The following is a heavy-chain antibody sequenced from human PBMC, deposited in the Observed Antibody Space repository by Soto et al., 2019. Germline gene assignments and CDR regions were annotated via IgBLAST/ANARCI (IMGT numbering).Heavy chain of an antibody. J-gene: IGHJ4*02. CDR1: GGSISSYY. D-gene: IGHD1-26*01. Sequence: SETLSLTCTVSGGSISSYYWSWIRQPPGKGLEWIGYIYYSGSTNYNPSLKSRVTISVDTSKNQFSLKVNSVTAADTAVYYCARGRVVGATQPAYWGQGTLVTVSS. CDR3: ARGRVVGATQPAY. V-gene: IGHV4-59*12. CDR2: IYYSGST.